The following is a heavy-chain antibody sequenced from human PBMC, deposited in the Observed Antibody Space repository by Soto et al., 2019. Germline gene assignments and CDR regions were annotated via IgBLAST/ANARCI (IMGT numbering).Heavy chain of an antibody. J-gene: IGHJ6*02. CDR3: ARGRPDIVVVPAAMADYYYYGMDV. CDR1: GYTFTGYY. Sequence: QVQLVQSGAEVKKPGASVKVSCKASGYTFTGYYMHWVRQAPGQGLEWMGWINPNSGGTNYAQKFQGCVTMTRDTSISTAYMELSRLRSDDTAVYYCARGRPDIVVVPAAMADYYYYGMDVWGQGTTVTVSS. V-gene: IGHV1-2*04. CDR2: INPNSGGT. D-gene: IGHD2-2*01.